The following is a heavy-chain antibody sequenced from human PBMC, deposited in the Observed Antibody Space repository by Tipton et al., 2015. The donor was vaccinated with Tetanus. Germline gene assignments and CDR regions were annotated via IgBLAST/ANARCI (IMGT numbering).Heavy chain of an antibody. D-gene: IGHD3-22*01. Sequence: RSLRLSCAASGFSFSNFGMHWVRQTPGKGLEWVAVILSEDDIKYYADSVKGRFTISRDNSKDTLFLQMDSLRAEDTAIYYCARRKDSSSYYPYYFDYWGQRTLVTVSS. CDR3: ARRKDSSSYYPYYFDY. CDR1: GFSFSNFG. V-gene: IGHV3-33*01. J-gene: IGHJ4*02. CDR2: ILSEDDIK.